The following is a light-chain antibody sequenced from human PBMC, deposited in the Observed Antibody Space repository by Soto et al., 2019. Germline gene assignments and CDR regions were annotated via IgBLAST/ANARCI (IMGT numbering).Light chain of an antibody. CDR3: CSDAGSSTYV. CDR1: SSDVGSYNL. Sequence: QSALTQPASVSGSPGQSITISCTGTSSDVGSYNLVSWYQQHPGKAPKLMIYEGSKRPSGVSHRFSGSKSGNTASLTISGLEAEDEADYYCCSDAGSSTYVFGTGTKLTVL. J-gene: IGLJ1*01. V-gene: IGLV2-23*01. CDR2: EGS.